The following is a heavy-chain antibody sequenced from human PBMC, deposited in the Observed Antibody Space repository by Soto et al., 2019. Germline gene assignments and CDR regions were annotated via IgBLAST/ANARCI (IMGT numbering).Heavy chain of an antibody. D-gene: IGHD1-26*01. V-gene: IGHV4-31*03. Sequence: PSETLSLTCTVSGGSISSGGYYWSWIRQHPGKGLEWIGYIYYSGSTYYNPSLKSRVTISVDTSKNQFSLKLSSVTAADTAVYYCARAGYSGSYVLDYWGQGTLVTVSS. CDR2: IYYSGST. CDR1: GGSISSGGYY. CDR3: ARAGYSGSYVLDY. J-gene: IGHJ4*02.